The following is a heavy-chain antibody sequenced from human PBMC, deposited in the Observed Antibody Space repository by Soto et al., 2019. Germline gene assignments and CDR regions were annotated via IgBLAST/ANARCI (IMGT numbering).Heavy chain of an antibody. CDR2: INTAGSTK. J-gene: IGHJ6*02. CDR1: GFTFSNFE. Sequence: GGSLRLSCAASGFTFSNFEMHWVRQAPGKGLEWVSYINTAGSTKYYAESVKGRFTISRDNARNSLFLQMNSLRAEDTAVYYCARAECSTPNCLTAYYSYGLDVWGQGTTVTVSS. CDR3: ARAECSTPNCLTAYYSYGLDV. D-gene: IGHD2-2*01. V-gene: IGHV3-48*03.